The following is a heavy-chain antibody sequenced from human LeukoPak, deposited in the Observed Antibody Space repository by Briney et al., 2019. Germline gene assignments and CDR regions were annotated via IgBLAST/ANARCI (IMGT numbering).Heavy chain of an antibody. CDR1: GDSISSTKW. V-gene: IGHV4-4*02. D-gene: IGHD3-9*01. CDR3: ASSTYYDILTGYYRLDY. J-gene: IGHJ4*02. CDR2: THHIGST. Sequence: SGTLSLTCAVSGDSISSTKWWSWVRQPPGKGLEWIGETHHIGSTNYNPSLKSRVTISVDTSKNQFSLKLSSVTAADTAVYYCASSTYYDILTGYYRLDYWGQGTLVTVSS.